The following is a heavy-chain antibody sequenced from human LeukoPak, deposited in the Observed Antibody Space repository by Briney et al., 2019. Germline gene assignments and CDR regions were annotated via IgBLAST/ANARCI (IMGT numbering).Heavy chain of an antibody. CDR3: ARRGESTTYGDYRFDY. CDR2: ISGSSGLT. Sequence: GGPRRLSCAASGLTFRNLAMSWVRQAPGRGLEWVSAISGSSGLTYYADSVKGRFTISRDNSKNTLFLQMNSLRAEDTAVYYCARRGESTTYGDYRFDYWGQGTLVTVSS. CDR1: GLTFRNLA. V-gene: IGHV3-23*01. D-gene: IGHD4-17*01. J-gene: IGHJ4*02.